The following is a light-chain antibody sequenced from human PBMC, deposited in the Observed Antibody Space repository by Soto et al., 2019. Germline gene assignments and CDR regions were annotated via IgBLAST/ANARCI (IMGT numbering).Light chain of an antibody. CDR2: LGS. CDR1: QSLLHINGYNY. CDR3: MQSLETPWT. J-gene: IGKJ1*01. Sequence: DVVVTQSPLSLPVTPGEPASISCRSSQSLLHINGYNYLDCYLXKPGQSQQLXIYLGSNRASGVPDRFSGSGSVTYFTPKTSRVEAEDVAVYYCMQSLETPWTVGQGTKVDNK. V-gene: IGKV2-28*01.